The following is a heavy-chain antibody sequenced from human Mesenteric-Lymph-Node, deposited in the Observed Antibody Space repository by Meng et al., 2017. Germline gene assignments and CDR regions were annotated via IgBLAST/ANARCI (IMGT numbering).Heavy chain of an antibody. CDR3: ARDLSFGETFTDY. D-gene: IGHD3-10*01. CDR1: GYTFTDFH. J-gene: IGHJ4*02. V-gene: IGHV1-2*02. Sequence: ASVKVSCKTSGYTFTDFHIHWVRQAPGQGLEWMGWINPNSGGTNCAEKFQGRVTLTRDTSISAAYMELSRLTSDDTAVYFCARDLSFGETFTDYWGQGTLVTVSS. CDR2: INPNSGGT.